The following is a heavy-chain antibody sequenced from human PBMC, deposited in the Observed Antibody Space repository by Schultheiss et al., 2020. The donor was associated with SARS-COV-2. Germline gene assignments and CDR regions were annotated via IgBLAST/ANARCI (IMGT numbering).Heavy chain of an antibody. CDR3: AKDRKVGPTTAYYFYGMDV. CDR2: ISGSGGNT. D-gene: IGHD1-26*01. Sequence: GGSLRLSCAASGFTFSSYAMSWVRQAPGKGLEWVSSISGSGGNTYYADSVKGWFTISRDNSKNTVYLQMNSLRAEDTAVYYCAKDRKVGPTTAYYFYGMDVWGQGTAVTVS. CDR1: GFTFSSYA. V-gene: IGHV3-23*01. J-gene: IGHJ6*02.